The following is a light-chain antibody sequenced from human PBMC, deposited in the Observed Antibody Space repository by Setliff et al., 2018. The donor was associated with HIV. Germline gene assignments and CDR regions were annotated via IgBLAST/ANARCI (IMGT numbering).Light chain of an antibody. V-gene: IGLV2-18*02. CDR2: EVS. J-gene: IGLJ1*01. Sequence: QPALAQPPSVSGSPGQSVTISCTGTSSDVGNYNRVSWYQQPPGAAPKLIIYEVSNRPSGVPDRFSGSKSGNTASLTISGLQAEDEALYFCSSYTSIITFVFGTGTKSPS. CDR1: SSDVGNYNR. CDR3: SSYTSIITFV.